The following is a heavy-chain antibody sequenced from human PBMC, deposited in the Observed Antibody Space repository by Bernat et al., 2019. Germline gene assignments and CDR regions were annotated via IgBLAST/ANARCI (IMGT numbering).Heavy chain of an antibody. CDR1: GYTFTSYY. CDR2: INPSGGST. Sequence: QVQLVQSGAEVKKPGASVKVSCKASGYTFTSYYMHWVRQAPGQGLEWMGIINPSGGSTSHAQKFQGRVTMTRDTSTSTVYMELSSLRSEDTAVYYCARFSQIAAPDDYWGQGTLVTVSS. CDR3: ARFSQIAAPDDY. V-gene: IGHV1-46*01. J-gene: IGHJ4*02. D-gene: IGHD6-6*01.